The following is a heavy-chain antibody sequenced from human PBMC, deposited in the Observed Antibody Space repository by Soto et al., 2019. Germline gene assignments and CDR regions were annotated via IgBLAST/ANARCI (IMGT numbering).Heavy chain of an antibody. D-gene: IGHD3-10*01. CDR3: ARTSGYYYGMDV. V-gene: IGHV4-59*01. CDR1: GGSISSYY. J-gene: IGHJ6*02. Sequence: SETLSLTCTVSGGSISSYYWSWIRQPPGKGLEWIGYIYYSGSTNYNPSLKSRVTISVDTSKNQFSLKLSSVTAADTAVYYCARTSGYYYGMDVWGQGTTVTVSS. CDR2: IYYSGST.